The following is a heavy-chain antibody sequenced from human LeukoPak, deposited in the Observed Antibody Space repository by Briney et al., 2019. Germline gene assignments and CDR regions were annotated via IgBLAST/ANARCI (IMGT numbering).Heavy chain of an antibody. CDR2: ISGSGGST. J-gene: IGHJ4*02. V-gene: IGHV3-23*01. CDR3: AKELRYGSGMGPDY. Sequence: GGSLRLSCAASGFTFSSYAMSLVRLAPGKGLEWVSAISGSGGSTYYADSVTGRFTISRDNSKNTLYLQMNSLRAEDTAVYYCAKELRYGSGMGPDYWGQGTLVTVSS. CDR1: GFTFSSYA. D-gene: IGHD3-10*01.